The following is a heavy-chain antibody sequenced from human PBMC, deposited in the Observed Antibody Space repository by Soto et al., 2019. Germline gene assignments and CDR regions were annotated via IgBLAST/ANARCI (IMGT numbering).Heavy chain of an antibody. CDR2: IYHSGST. CDR3: ARGIGLRYFDWLTPRYNWFDP. V-gene: IGHV4-39*07. J-gene: IGHJ5*02. D-gene: IGHD3-9*01. CDR1: GGSISSSSYY. Sequence: PSETLSLTCTVSGGSISSSSYYWGWIRQPPGKGLEWIGSIYHSGSTYYNPSLKSRVTISVDTSKNQFSLKLSSVTAADTAVYYCARGIGLRYFDWLTPRYNWFDPWGQGTLVTVSS.